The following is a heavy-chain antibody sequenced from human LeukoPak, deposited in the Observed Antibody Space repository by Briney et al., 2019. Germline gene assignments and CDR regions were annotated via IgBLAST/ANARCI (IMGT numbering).Heavy chain of an antibody. J-gene: IGHJ3*02. D-gene: IGHD2-2*01. CDR3: ARPSIPSAAASALDI. Sequence: SETLSLTCTVSGGSISSYYWSWIRQPPGKGLEWIGYIHYSGSTNYNPSLKSRVIISADTSKKQFSLKLSSVTAADTAVYYCARPSIPSAAASALDIWGQGTMVTVSS. CDR1: GGSISSYY. CDR2: IHYSGST. V-gene: IGHV4-59*08.